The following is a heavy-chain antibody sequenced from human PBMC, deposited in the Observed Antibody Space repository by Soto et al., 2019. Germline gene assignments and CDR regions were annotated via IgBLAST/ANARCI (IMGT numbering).Heavy chain of an antibody. CDR2: ISGKNGNT. J-gene: IGHJ4*02. Sequence: QVHLVQSGDGLKKPGASVKVSCKASGYTFSDFGITWVRQAPGQGLEWMGWISGKNGNTNYAQKVQGRVTLTADTSTRTAYMEMRALTAADTGIYSCARSDNYEDTGTFEYWGQGTPVTVYS. CDR3: ARSDNYEDTGTFEY. D-gene: IGHD1-1*01. CDR1: GYTFSDFG. V-gene: IGHV1-18*04.